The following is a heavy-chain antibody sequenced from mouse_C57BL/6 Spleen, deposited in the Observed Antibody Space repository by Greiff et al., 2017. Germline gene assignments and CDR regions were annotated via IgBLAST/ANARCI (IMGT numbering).Heavy chain of an antibody. J-gene: IGHJ3*01. Sequence: VQLQQSGAELVRPGASVKLSCTASGFNIKDDYMHWVKQRPEQGLEWIGWIDPENGDTEYASKFQGKATITADTSSNTAYLQLSSLTSEDTAVYYWTYDDGYYLAWLAYWGQGTLVTVSA. CDR3: TYDDGYYLAWLAY. CDR2: IDPENGDT. CDR1: GFNIKDDY. V-gene: IGHV14-4*01. D-gene: IGHD2-3*01.